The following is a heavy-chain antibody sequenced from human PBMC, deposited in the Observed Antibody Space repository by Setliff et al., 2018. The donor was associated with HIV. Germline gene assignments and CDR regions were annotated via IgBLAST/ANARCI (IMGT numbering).Heavy chain of an antibody. J-gene: IGHJ4*02. CDR2: IYTSGST. CDR1: GGTFSDYD. V-gene: IGHV4-4*09. Sequence: TLSLTSTVSGGTFSDYDRSWIRQPPGKGLEWSVYIYTSGSTNYNPSLKSRVTISVDTSKNQFSLKRRSVSAADTAVYYCEVAGKWGQGTLVTVSS. CDR3: EVAGK. D-gene: IGHD6-19*01.